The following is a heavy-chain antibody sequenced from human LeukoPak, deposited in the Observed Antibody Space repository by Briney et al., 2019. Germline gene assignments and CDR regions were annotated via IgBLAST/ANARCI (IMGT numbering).Heavy chain of an antibody. J-gene: IGHJ4*02. CDR2: IYHSGST. CDR3: ARARGYSGYAYFDY. D-gene: IGHD5-12*01. CDR1: GGSISSSNW. V-gene: IGHV4-4*02. Sequence: SETLSLTCAVSGGSISSSNWWSWVRQPPGKGLEWIGKIYHSGSTNYNPSLKSRVTISVDKSKNQFSLKLSSVTAADTAVYYCARARGYSGYAYFDYWGQGTLVTVSS.